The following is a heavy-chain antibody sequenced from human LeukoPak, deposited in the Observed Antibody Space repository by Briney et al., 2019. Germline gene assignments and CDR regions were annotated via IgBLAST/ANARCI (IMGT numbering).Heavy chain of an antibody. D-gene: IGHD3-22*01. V-gene: IGHV1-2*06. CDR1: GYTFTGYY. J-gene: IGHJ4*02. Sequence: ASVKVSCKASGYTFTGYYMHWVRQAPGQGLEWMGRINPNSGGTNYAQKFQGRVTMTRDTSISTAYMELSRLRSDDTAVYYCARGIHNYDSSGYYSWGQGTLVTVSS. CDR3: ARGIHNYDSSGYYS. CDR2: INPNSGGT.